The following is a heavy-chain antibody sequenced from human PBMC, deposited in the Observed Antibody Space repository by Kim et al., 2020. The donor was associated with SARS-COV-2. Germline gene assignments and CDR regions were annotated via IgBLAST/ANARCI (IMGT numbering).Heavy chain of an antibody. J-gene: IGHJ6*02. CDR2: INHSGST. CDR3: ARGRYSYGLGKYYYYYYGMDV. Sequence: SETLSLTCAVYGGSFSGYYWSWIRQPPGKGLEWIGEINHSGSTNYNPSLKSRVTISVDTSKNQFSLKLSSVTAADTAVYYCARGRYSYGLGKYYYYYYGMDVWGQGTTVTVSS. D-gene: IGHD5-18*01. CDR1: GGSFSGYY. V-gene: IGHV4-34*01.